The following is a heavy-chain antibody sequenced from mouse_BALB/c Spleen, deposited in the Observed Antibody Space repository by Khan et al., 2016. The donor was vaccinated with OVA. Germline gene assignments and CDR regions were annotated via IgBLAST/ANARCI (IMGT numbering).Heavy chain of an antibody. D-gene: IGHD2-1*01. CDR1: GFTFSSYI. Sequence: EVELVESGGGLVQPGGSLKLSCAASGFTFSSYIMSWVRQTPEKRLEWVAYISNGGGSTYYLDTVKGRFTISRDNAKTHLYLQRSSLKAEDTAIYYCARHGNYVSFDYWGQGTTLTVSS. V-gene: IGHV5-12-2*01. CDR2: ISNGGGST. CDR3: ARHGNYVSFDY. J-gene: IGHJ2*01.